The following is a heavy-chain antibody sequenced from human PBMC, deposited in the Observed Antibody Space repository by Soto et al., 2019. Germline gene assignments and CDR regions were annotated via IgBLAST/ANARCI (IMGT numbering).Heavy chain of an antibody. CDR1: GYTFTSYA. J-gene: IGHJ3*02. D-gene: IGHD2-2*01. CDR2: INAGNGNT. CDR3: ARDWDIVVVPAANWGAFDI. Sequence: ASVKVSCKASGYTFTSYAMHWVRQAPGQRLEWMGWINAGNGNTKYSQKFQGRVTITRDTSASTAYMELSSLRSEDTAVYYCARDWDIVVVPAANWGAFDIWGQGTMVTVSS. V-gene: IGHV1-3*01.